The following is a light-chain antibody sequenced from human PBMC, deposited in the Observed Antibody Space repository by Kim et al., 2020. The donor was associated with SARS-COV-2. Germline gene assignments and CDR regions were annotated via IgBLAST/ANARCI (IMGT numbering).Light chain of an antibody. V-gene: IGKV3-20*01. Sequence: EIVLTQSPCTLSLSPGERAALSCRASQSVGSSDVAWYQQKRGQAPRLLIYETSSRATGIPDRFSGSGSGTDFTLNISRLEPEDCAVYYCQQYGGSLTFGGGTKLEI. CDR2: ETS. CDR3: QQYGGSLT. J-gene: IGKJ4*01. CDR1: QSVGSSD.